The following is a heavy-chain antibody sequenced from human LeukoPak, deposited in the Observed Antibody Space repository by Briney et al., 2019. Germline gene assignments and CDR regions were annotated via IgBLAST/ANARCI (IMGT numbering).Heavy chain of an antibody. V-gene: IGHV4-34*01. CDR1: GGSFSGYY. CDR2: INRSGST. J-gene: IGHJ4*02. Sequence: SETLSLTCAVYGGSFSGYYWSWIRQPPGKGLEWIGEINRSGSTNYNPSLKSRVTISVDTSKNQFSLKLSSVTAADTAVYYCASPGYSSGWYLYWGQGTLVTVSS. CDR3: ASPGYSSGWYLY. D-gene: IGHD6-19*01.